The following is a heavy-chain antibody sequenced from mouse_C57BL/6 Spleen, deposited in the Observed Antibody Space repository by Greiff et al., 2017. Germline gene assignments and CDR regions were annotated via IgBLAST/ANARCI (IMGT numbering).Heavy chain of an antibody. CDR3: ARSGYYGSSYGGDY. D-gene: IGHD1-1*01. Sequence: VQLQQPGAELVRPGTSVKLSCKASGYTFTSYWMHWVKQRPGQGLEWIGVIDPSDSYTNYNQKFKGKATLTVDTSSSTAYMQLSSLTSEDSAVYYCARSGYYGSSYGGDYWGQGTTLTVSS. CDR2: IDPSDSYT. J-gene: IGHJ2*01. CDR1: GYTFTSYW. V-gene: IGHV1-59*01.